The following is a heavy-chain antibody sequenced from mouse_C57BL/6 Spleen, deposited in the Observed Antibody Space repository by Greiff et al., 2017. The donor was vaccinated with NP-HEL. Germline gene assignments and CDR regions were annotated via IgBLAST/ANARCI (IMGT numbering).Heavy chain of an antibody. CDR1: GYAFSSYW. Sequence: QVHVKQSGAELVKPGASVKISCKASGYAFSSYWMNWVKQRPGKGLEWIGQIYPGDGDTNYNGKFKGKATLTADKSSSTAYMQLSSLTSEDSAVYFCARRGYGNLYYAMDYWGQGTSVTVSS. CDR2: IYPGDGDT. J-gene: IGHJ4*01. CDR3: ARRGYGNLYYAMDY. D-gene: IGHD2-1*01. V-gene: IGHV1-80*01.